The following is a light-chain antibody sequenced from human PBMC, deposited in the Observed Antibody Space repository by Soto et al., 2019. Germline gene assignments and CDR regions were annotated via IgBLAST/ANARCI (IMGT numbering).Light chain of an antibody. J-gene: IGLJ1*01. V-gene: IGLV2-14*01. CDR1: TTDVGGYNY. Sequence: QSALTQPASVSGSPGQSITISCTGTTTDVGGYNYVSWYQHHPGKAPQLMIYEVTNRPSGVSDRFSGSRSGNTASLTISGLQAEDEADYYCSSYASSRNFVFGTGPRSPS. CDR2: EVT. CDR3: SSYASSRNFV.